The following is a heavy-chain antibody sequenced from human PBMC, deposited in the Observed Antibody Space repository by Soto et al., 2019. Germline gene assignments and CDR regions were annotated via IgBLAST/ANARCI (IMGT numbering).Heavy chain of an antibody. CDR3: ATGGGWLQNSNLRGLYFDY. D-gene: IGHD6-19*01. V-gene: IGHV4-59*01. CDR2: ISYTGSA. Sequence: SETLSLTCSVSGGSIRGSYCSWIRQPPEKGLEWIASISYTGSATHNPSLKSRVSVSVDTTENQCSLKLTSVTAADTAAYYCATGGGWLQNSNLRGLYFDYWGQGALVTVS. CDR1: GGSIRGSY. J-gene: IGHJ4*02.